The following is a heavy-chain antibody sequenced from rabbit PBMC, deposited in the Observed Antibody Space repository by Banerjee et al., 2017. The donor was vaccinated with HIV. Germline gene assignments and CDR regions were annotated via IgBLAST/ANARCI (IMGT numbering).Heavy chain of an antibody. Sequence: QEQLEESGGGLVKPEGSLALTCKASGFDLNSNSMCWVRQALGKGLELIACIGAGSGGATVYANWAKGRFTVSKTSSTTVTLQMTSLTDADTATYFCGGYDGDGDTHYFNLWGQGTLVTVS. CDR3: GGYDGDGDTHYFNL. J-gene: IGHJ4*01. CDR2: IGAGSGGAT. D-gene: IGHD2-1*01. V-gene: IGHV1S45*01. CDR1: GFDLNSNS.